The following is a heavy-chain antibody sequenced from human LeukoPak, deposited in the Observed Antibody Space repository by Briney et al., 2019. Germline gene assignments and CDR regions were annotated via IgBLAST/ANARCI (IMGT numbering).Heavy chain of an antibody. Sequence: SQTLSLTCAISGDSVSSNSAAWNWSRQSPSRGLEWLGSTYYRSKWYNDYAVSVKSRITINPDTSKNQFSLQLNSVTPEDTAVYYCAGGGEPWGSYPWFDPWGQGTLVTVSS. CDR1: GDSVSSNSAA. J-gene: IGHJ5*02. CDR3: AGGGEPWGSYPWFDP. V-gene: IGHV6-1*01. D-gene: IGHD3-16*02. CDR2: TYYRSKWYN.